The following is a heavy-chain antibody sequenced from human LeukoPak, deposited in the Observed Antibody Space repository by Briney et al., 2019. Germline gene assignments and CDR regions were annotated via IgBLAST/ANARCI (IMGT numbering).Heavy chain of an antibody. Sequence: PGGSLRLSCAASGFTFSNYGMQWVRQAPGKGLEWVALISSDGSNKYYADPVKSRFTISRDNSKNTLYLQMDSLRTEYTALYYCGGGWDFGDYWGQGTLVTVSS. V-gene: IGHV3-30*03. CDR2: ISSDGSNK. J-gene: IGHJ4*02. D-gene: IGHD1-26*01. CDR3: GGGWDFGDY. CDR1: GFTFSNYG.